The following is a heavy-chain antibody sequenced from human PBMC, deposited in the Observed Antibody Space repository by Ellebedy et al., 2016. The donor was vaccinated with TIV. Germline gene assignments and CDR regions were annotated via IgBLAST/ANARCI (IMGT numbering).Heavy chain of an antibody. Sequence: GESLKISCAASGFTFSSYTMNWVRQAPGKGLEWLSQISSSSSSIYYAGSVKGRFTISRDNAKNSLYLQMNSLRVEGTAFYYCTKGYGFEYFQSWGQGTLVTVSS. J-gene: IGHJ1*01. D-gene: IGHD5-24*01. CDR1: GFTFSSYT. V-gene: IGHV3-48*01. CDR3: TKGYGFEYFQS. CDR2: ISSSSSSI.